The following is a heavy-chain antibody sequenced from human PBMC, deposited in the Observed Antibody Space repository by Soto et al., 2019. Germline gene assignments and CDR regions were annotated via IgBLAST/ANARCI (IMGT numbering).Heavy chain of an antibody. CDR2: ISGSGDGV. J-gene: IGHJ4*02. Sequence: GGSLRLSXAASGFTLSTFALSWVRQAPGKGLEWVSAISGSGDGVDYADSVKGQFTISRDNSKNTLYLQMNSLRVGDTAVYYCAGPVYISQDYWGQGTLVTVSS. V-gene: IGHV3-23*01. CDR1: GFTLSTFA. CDR3: AGPVYISQDY. D-gene: IGHD1-20*01.